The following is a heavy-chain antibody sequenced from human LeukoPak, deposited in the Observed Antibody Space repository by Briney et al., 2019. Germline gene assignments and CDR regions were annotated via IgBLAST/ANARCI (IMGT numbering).Heavy chain of an antibody. J-gene: IGHJ6*02. Sequence: PGRSLRLSCAASGFTFSSYGMHWVRQAPGKGLEWVAVISYDGGNKYYADSVKGRFTISRDNSKNTLYLQMNSLRAEDTAVYYCAKDRLVRYSSGWYGYYYYGMDVWGQGTTVTVSS. D-gene: IGHD6-19*01. V-gene: IGHV3-30*18. CDR1: GFTFSSYG. CDR2: ISYDGGNK. CDR3: AKDRLVRYSSGWYGYYYYGMDV.